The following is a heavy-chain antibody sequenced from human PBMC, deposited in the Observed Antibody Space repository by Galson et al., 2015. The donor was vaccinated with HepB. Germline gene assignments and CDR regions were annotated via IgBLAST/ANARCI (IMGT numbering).Heavy chain of an antibody. CDR1: GFTFSRFG. CDR3: ARGASPYYYGSGSYNWFDP. D-gene: IGHD3-10*01. V-gene: IGHV3-48*01. J-gene: IGHJ5*02. CDR2: ISSSRTTI. Sequence: SLRLSCAASGFTFSRFGMNWVRQAPGKGLEWVSYISSSRTTIYYADSVKGRFTISRDNSKNTLYLQMNSLRAEDTAVYYCARGASPYYYGSGSYNWFDPWGQGTLVTVSS.